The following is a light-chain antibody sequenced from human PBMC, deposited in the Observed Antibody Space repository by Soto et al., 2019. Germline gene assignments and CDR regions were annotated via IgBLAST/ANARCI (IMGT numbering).Light chain of an antibody. CDR3: CSYAGSYTLV. V-gene: IGLV2-11*01. CDR1: SSDVGGYNY. J-gene: IGLJ1*01. Sequence: QSPLAQHGSVCASPGQSSTISCTGTSSDVGGYNYVSWYQQHPGKAPKLMIYDVNKRLSGVPDRFSGSKSGDTASLTISGLQAEDEADYYCCSYAGSYTLVFGTGSKVTVL. CDR2: DVN.